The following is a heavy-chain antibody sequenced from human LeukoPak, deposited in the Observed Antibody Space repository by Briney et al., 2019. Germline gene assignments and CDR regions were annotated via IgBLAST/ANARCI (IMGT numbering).Heavy chain of an antibody. J-gene: IGHJ5*01. Sequence: SETLSLTCTVSGGSISSSSYYWGWIRQPPGKGLEWIGSIYYSGSAYYNPSLKSRVTISVDTSKNQFSLKLSSVTAADTAAYYCAGRSLEWLSFDSWGQGTLVTVSS. D-gene: IGHD3-3*01. CDR3: AGRSLEWLSFDS. V-gene: IGHV4-39*01. CDR1: GGSISSSSYY. CDR2: IYYSGSA.